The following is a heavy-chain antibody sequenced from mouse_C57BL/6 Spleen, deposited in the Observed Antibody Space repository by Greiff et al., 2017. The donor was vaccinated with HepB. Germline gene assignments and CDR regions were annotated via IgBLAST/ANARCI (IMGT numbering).Heavy chain of an antibody. CDR3: ARHDYSNFYWYFDV. V-gene: IGHV5-6*01. J-gene: IGHJ1*03. CDR2: ISSGGSST. Sequence: EVKVVESGGDLVKPGGSLKLSCAASGFTFSSYGMSWVRQTPDKRLEWVATISSGGSSTYYPDSVKGRFTISRDNAKNTLYLQMSSLKSEDTAMYYCARHDYSNFYWYFDVWGTGTTVTVSS. CDR1: GFTFSSYG. D-gene: IGHD2-5*01.